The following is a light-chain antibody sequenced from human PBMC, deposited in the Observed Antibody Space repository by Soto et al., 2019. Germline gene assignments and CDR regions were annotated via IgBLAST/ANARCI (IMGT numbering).Light chain of an antibody. CDR1: SSDVGAYNY. V-gene: IGLV2-8*01. CDR2: EVT. CDR3: SSYTSSSARV. Sequence: QSVLTQPPSASGSPGQSVTISCTGSSSDVGAYNYVSWYQQHPGKVPKLLIYEVTKRPSGVPDRFSGSKSGNTASLTISGLQAEDEADYYCSSYTSSSARVFGGGTKLTVL. J-gene: IGLJ3*02.